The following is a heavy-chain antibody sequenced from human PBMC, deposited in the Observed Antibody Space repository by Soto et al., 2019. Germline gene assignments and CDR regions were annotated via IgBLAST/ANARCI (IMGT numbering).Heavy chain of an antibody. CDR1: GFTFDSHW. CDR3: VRESGVAADC. V-gene: IGHV3-74*01. D-gene: IGHD6-19*01. CDR2: IKTDGYAA. Sequence: ESGGVLVQPGGSLRLSCVASGFTFDSHWMHWVRQAQGEGLVWVSRIKTDGYAAAYADSVKGRFTISRDNTKNTVYLPKNSLRAEDTAVYFCVRESGVAADCWGQGTLVTVSS. J-gene: IGHJ4*02.